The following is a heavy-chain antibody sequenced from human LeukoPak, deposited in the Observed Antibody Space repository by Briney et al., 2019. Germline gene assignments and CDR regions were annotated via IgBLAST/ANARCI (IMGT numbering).Heavy chain of an antibody. J-gene: IGHJ4*02. CDR3: ARHFREVEWYGKFDY. D-gene: IGHD3-3*01. Sequence: SETLSLTCAVYGGSFSGYYWSWIRQPPGKGLEWIGYIYYSGSTNYNPSLKSRVTISVDTSKNQFSLKLSSVTAADTAVYYCARHFREVEWYGKFDYWGQGTLVTVSS. CDR1: GGSFSGYY. V-gene: IGHV4-59*08. CDR2: IYYSGST.